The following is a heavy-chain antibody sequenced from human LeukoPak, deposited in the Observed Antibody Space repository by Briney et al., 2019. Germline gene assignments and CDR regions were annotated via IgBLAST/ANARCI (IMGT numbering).Heavy chain of an antibody. Sequence: ASVKVSCKASGYTFTSYAMNWVRQAPGQGLEWMGWINTNTGNPTYAQGFTGRFVFSLDTSVSTAYLQISSLKAEDTAVYYCATGRGRLNYDYVWGSYRDNAFDIWGQGTMVTVSS. V-gene: IGHV7-4-1*02. D-gene: IGHD3-16*02. CDR2: INTNTGNP. CDR1: GYTFTSYA. J-gene: IGHJ3*02. CDR3: ATGRGRLNYDYVWGSYRDNAFDI.